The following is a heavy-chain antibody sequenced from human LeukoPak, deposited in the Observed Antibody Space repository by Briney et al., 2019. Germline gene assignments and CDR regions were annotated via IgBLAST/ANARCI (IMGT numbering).Heavy chain of an antibody. CDR2: VYYSGST. CDR1: GGSIRNYY. Sequence: SSETLSLTCTVSGGSIRNYYWTWIRQPPGKGLEWIGYVYYSGSTNYNPSLKSRVTISVDTSKNQFSLKLSSVTAADTAVYYCARDQWELLFDPWGQGTLVTVSS. V-gene: IGHV4-59*01. J-gene: IGHJ5*02. D-gene: IGHD1-26*01. CDR3: ARDQWELLFDP.